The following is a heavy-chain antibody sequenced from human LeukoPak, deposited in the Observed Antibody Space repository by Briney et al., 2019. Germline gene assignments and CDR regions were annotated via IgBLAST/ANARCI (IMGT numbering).Heavy chain of an antibody. CDR2: IKQDGSEK. Sequence: GGSLRLSCAASGFTFSSYWMSWVRQAPGKGLEWVANIKQDGSEKYYVDSVKGRFTISRDNAKNSLYLQMNSLRAEDTAIYYCARDPYNGNYGDSYYYHMDVWGKGTTVTISS. CDR1: GFTFSSYW. CDR3: ARDPYNGNYGDSYYYHMDV. V-gene: IGHV3-7*01. J-gene: IGHJ6*03. D-gene: IGHD1-26*01.